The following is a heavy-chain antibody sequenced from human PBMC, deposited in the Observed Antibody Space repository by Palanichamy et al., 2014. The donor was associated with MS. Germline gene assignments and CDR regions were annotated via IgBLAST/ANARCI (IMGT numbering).Heavy chain of an antibody. CDR2: ISSSSSYI. CDR3: ARDYDYVWGSYRYRGMGDAFDI. J-gene: IGHJ3*02. Sequence: EVQLVESGGGLVKPGGSLRLSCAASGFTFSSYSMNWVRQAPGKGLEWVSSISSSSSYIHYADSVKGRFTISRDNAKNSLYLQMNSLRAEDTAVYYCARDYDYVWGSYRYRGMGDAFDIWGQGTMVTVSS. V-gene: IGHV3-21*01. CDR1: GFTFSSYS. D-gene: IGHD3-16*02.